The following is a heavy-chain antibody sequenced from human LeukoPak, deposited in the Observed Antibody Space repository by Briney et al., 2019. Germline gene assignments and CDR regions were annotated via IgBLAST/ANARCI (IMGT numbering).Heavy chain of an antibody. Sequence: ASVKVSCKASGYTFNDYYIHWVRQAPGQGLEWMGWINPNSGGPNYAQNFQGRVTMTRDTSISTAYMELSRPRPDDTAVYYCASQPYYFDSSGYYDYWGQGTLVTVSS. J-gene: IGHJ4*02. CDR1: GYTFNDYY. V-gene: IGHV1-2*02. CDR2: INPNSGGP. D-gene: IGHD3-22*01. CDR3: ASQPYYFDSSGYYDY.